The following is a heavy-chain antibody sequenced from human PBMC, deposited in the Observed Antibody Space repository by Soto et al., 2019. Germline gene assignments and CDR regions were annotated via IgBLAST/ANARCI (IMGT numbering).Heavy chain of an antibody. CDR3: ARGRYGDY. J-gene: IGHJ4*02. CDR2: ISAHNGNT. CDR1: GYTFTSYG. D-gene: IGHD1-1*01. Sequence: QVHLVQSGAEVKKPGASVKVSCKASGYTFTSYGITWVRQAPGQGLEWMGWISAHNGNTDYAQKLQGRVIVTRDTPTSTAYMELRSLRSADTAVYDCARGRYGDYWGQGALVTVSS. V-gene: IGHV1-18*01.